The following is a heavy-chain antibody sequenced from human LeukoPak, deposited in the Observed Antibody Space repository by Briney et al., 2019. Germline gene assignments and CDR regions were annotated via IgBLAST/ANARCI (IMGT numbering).Heavy chain of an antibody. CDR3: AREGDMDYGDYAFDY. CDR1: GYTFTGYY. D-gene: IGHD4-17*01. J-gene: IGHJ4*02. V-gene: IGHV1-2*06. CDR2: TNPNSGGT. Sequence: GASVKVSCKASGYTFTGYYMHWVRQAPGQGLEWMGRTNPNSGGTNYAQKFQGRVTMTRDTSISTAYMELSRLRSDDTAVYYCAREGDMDYGDYAFDYWGQGTLVTVSS.